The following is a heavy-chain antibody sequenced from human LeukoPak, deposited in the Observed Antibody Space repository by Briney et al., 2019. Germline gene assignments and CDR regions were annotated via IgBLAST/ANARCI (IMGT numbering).Heavy chain of an antibody. CDR2: IYYSGST. Sequence: SETLSLTCTVSGGSISSSSYYWGWIHQPPGKGLEWIGSIYYSGSTYYNPSLKSRVTISVDTSKNQFSLKLSSVTAADTAVYFCARNIIPAALNAFDIWGQGTLVTVSS. V-gene: IGHV4-39*01. CDR3: ARNIIPAALNAFDI. J-gene: IGHJ3*02. CDR1: GGSISSSSYY. D-gene: IGHD2-2*01.